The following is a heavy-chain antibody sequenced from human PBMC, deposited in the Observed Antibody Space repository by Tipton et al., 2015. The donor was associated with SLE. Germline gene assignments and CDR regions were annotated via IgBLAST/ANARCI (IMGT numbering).Heavy chain of an antibody. Sequence: TLSLTCTVSGGSLRSGSYYWRWIRQPAGKGLEWIGRIYTSGSTNYNPTLKSRVTISVDTSKNQFSLKLSSVTAADTAVYYCARIRDGYNPGAFDIWGQGTMVTVSS. D-gene: IGHD5-24*01. CDR3: ARIRDGYNPGAFDI. CDR1: GGSLRSGSYY. V-gene: IGHV4-61*02. J-gene: IGHJ3*02. CDR2: IYTSGST.